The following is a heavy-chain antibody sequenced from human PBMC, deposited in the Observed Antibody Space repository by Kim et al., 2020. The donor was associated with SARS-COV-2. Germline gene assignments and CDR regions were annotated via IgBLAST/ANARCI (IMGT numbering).Heavy chain of an antibody. CDR3: ARDRFLRAGYYYYGMDV. J-gene: IGHJ6*02. V-gene: IGHV4-59*01. Sequence: SETLSLTCTVSDGSIIGYYWSWIRQPPGSGLEWIGYIYSDGSTNYNPSLKSRATISLDTSKNQFSLNLNSVTAADTAVYYCARDRFLRAGYYYYGMDVWGQGTTVTVSS. CDR2: IYSDGST. CDR1: DGSIIGYY. D-gene: IGHD3-3*01.